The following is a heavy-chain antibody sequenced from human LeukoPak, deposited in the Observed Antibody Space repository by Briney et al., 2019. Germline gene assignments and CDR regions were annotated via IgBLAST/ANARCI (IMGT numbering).Heavy chain of an antibody. D-gene: IGHD3-10*01. J-gene: IGHJ5*02. Sequence: KPSETLSLTCTVSGGSISSNYWSWIRQPPGKGLEWIGYIYYSGSTYYNPSLKSRVTISVDTSKNQFSLKLSSVTAADTAVYYCAREGYYGSGNLDPWGQGTLVTVSS. CDR2: IYYSGST. CDR3: AREGYYGSGNLDP. CDR1: GGSISSNY. V-gene: IGHV4-59*12.